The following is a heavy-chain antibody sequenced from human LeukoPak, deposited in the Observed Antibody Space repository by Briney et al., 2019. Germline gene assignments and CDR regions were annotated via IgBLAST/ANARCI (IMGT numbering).Heavy chain of an antibody. CDR3: ARDHYGSGSYYQGVFDY. CDR2: ISAYNGNT. CDR1: GYTFTSYG. Sequence: ASVKVSCKASGYTFTSYGISWVRQAPGQGLEWMGWISAYNGNTNYAQKLQGRVTVTTDTSTSTAYMELRSLRSDDTAVYYCARDHYGSGSYYQGVFDYWGQGTLVTVSS. J-gene: IGHJ4*02. D-gene: IGHD3-10*01. V-gene: IGHV1-18*01.